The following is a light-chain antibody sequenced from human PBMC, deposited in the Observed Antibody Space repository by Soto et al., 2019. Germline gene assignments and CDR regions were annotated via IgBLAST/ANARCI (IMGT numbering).Light chain of an antibody. Sequence: DIVTTQSPLSLPVTPGEPASISCRSSQSLLHSNGYNYLDWYLQKPGQSPQLLIYLGSNRASGVPDRFSGSGSGIDFTLKISRVEAEDVGVYYCMQALQTPWTFGQGTKVEIK. CDR2: LGS. J-gene: IGKJ1*01. CDR3: MQALQTPWT. V-gene: IGKV2-28*01. CDR1: QSLLHSNGYNY.